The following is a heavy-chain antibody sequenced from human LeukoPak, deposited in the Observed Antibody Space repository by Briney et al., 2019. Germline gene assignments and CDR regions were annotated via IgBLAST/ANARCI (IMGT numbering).Heavy chain of an antibody. J-gene: IGHJ4*02. CDR3: AREVAAATLDY. V-gene: IGHV3-23*01. D-gene: IGHD6-13*01. Sequence: GGSLRLSCAASGFTFSNYAMSWVRQAPGKGLEWVSAISGSASSTYHADSVKGRFTISRDNSKNTLYLQMNSLRAEDTAVHYCAREVAAATLDYWGEGTLVTVSS. CDR2: ISGSASST. CDR1: GFTFSNYA.